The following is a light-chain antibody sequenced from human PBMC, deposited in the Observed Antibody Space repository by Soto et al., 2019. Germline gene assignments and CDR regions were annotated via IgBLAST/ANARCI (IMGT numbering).Light chain of an antibody. Sequence: DLQMTQSPSSLSVSVGDRLTISCRARQYISSYVNWYQQKTGKXPKXXIYGASDLQRGVPSRFSVIVSGTDLTINIRSLQPDDGETYDGQHYNSYSEAFGQGTKVEIK. CDR2: GAS. V-gene: IGKV1-33*01. J-gene: IGKJ1*01. CDR1: QYISSY. CDR3: QHYNSYSEA.